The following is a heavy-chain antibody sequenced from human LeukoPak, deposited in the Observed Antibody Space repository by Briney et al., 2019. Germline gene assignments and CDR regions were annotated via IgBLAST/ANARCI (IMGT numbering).Heavy chain of an antibody. CDR2: ISSSSSYI. V-gene: IGHV3-21*01. Sequence: GGSLRLSCAASGFTFSSYSMNWVRQAPGKGLEWVSSISSSSSYIYYADSVKGRFTISRDNAKNSLYLQMNSLRAEDTAVYYCARIAAALHDAFDIWGQGTMVTVSS. CDR1: GFTFSSYS. J-gene: IGHJ3*02. D-gene: IGHD6-13*01. CDR3: ARIAAALHDAFDI.